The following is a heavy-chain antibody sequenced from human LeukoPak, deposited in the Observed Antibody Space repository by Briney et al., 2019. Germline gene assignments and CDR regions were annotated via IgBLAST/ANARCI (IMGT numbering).Heavy chain of an antibody. CDR3: ARGGLTGYYNDAFDI. CDR1: GGTFSSYA. Sequence: ASVKVSCKASGGTFSSYAISWVRQAPGQGLEWMGRISAYNGNTNYAQKLQGRVTMTTDTSTSTAYMELRSLRSDDTAVYYCARGGLTGYYNDAFDIWGQGTMVTVSS. D-gene: IGHD3-9*01. V-gene: IGHV1-18*01. J-gene: IGHJ3*02. CDR2: ISAYNGNT.